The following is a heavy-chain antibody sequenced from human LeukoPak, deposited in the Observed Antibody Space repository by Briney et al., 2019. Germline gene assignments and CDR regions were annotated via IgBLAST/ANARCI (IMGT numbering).Heavy chain of an antibody. J-gene: IGHJ4*02. Sequence: GGSLRLSCAASGFTFGNYWMSWVRQAPGKGLEWVANIKQDGSEKYYVDSVKGRFTISRDNAKNSLYLQMNSLRAEDTAVYYCARDYHGFWDYWGQGTLVTVSS. D-gene: IGHD3-10*01. V-gene: IGHV3-7*01. CDR3: ARDYHGFWDY. CDR2: IKQDGSEK. CDR1: GFTFGNYW.